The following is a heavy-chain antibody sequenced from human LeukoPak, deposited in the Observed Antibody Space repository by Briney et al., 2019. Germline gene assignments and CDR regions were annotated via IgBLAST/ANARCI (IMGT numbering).Heavy chain of an antibody. CDR1: GGSISRSRDY. CDR2: IYYSGST. Sequence: SETLSLTCTVSGGSISRSRDYWGWIRQPPGKGLEWIGSIYYSGSTYSNPSLKSRVTISGDTSKNRFSLKLSSVTAADTAVYYCARPIGGPTLFDPWGQGTLVTVSS. V-gene: IGHV4-39*01. D-gene: IGHD3-16*02. CDR3: ARPIGGPTLFDP. J-gene: IGHJ5*02.